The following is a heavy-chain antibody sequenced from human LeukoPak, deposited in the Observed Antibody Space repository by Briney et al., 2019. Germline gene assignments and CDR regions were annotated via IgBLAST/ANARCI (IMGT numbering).Heavy chain of an antibody. CDR1: GYSFTSYW. D-gene: IGHD5-12*01. V-gene: IGHV5-51*01. CDR2: FYPVDSDT. CDR3: STPNTTDGGYVDWAS. Sequence: GESLKISCKGSGYSFTSYWSGWVRQMPGKGLEWMGIFYPVDSDTTYSPSFQGQVTISADKSISTAYLQWSSLKASDTAMYYCSTPNTTDGGYVDWASWGQGTLVTVSS. J-gene: IGHJ5*02.